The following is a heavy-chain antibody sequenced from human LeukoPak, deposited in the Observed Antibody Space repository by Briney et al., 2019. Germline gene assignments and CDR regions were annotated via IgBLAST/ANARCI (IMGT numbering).Heavy chain of an antibody. V-gene: IGHV4-59*01. CDR2: IYHSGST. J-gene: IGHJ3*01. CDR1: GGSISSYY. Sequence: SETVSLTCTVSGGSISSYYWSCIRQPPGKGLEWIGYIYHSGSTNYDPSLKSRVTISVDSSKNQFSLKLSSVTAADTAVYYCARSHRTYYDDNRWDAFDFWGPGAMVTVSS. CDR3: ARSHRTYYDDNRWDAFDF. D-gene: IGHD3-22*01.